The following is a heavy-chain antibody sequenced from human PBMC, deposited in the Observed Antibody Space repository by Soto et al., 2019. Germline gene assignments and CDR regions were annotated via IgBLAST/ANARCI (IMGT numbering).Heavy chain of an antibody. J-gene: IGHJ5*02. CDR2: ISAYNGNT. V-gene: IGHV1-18*01. D-gene: IGHD3-16*02. CDR3: ARDNTITFGGVIVTSSRWFDP. Sequence: GASVKVSCKASGYTFTSYGITWVRQAPGQGLEWMGWISAYNGNTNYAQKLQGRVTMTTDTSTSTAYMELRSLRSDDAAVYYCARDNTITFGGVIVTSSRWFDPWG. CDR1: GYTFTSYG.